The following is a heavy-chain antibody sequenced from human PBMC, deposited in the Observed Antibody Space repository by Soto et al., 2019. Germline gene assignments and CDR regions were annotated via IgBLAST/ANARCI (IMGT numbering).Heavy chain of an antibody. CDR1: GGSFSGYY. CDR3: ARDQLEGNWFDP. Sequence: PSETLSLTCAVDGGSFSGYYWTWIRQPPGKGLEWIGYIYHSGSTLYNPSLKSRVTISVDKSKNQFSLKLSSVTAADMAVYYCARDQLEGNWFDPWGQGTLVTVSS. CDR2: IYHSGST. V-gene: IGHV4-34*01. J-gene: IGHJ5*02. D-gene: IGHD1-1*01.